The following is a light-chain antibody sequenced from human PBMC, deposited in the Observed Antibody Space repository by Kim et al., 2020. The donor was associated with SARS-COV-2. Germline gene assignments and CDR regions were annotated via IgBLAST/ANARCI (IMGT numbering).Light chain of an antibody. J-gene: IGKJ1*01. V-gene: IGKV1-8*01. Sequence: ASGGDGVTIACRASQDIHLYLAWYQQRPGRAPQVLLYAASVLEGGVPSRFSGTGSGTQFSLTINSLQSGDSATYCCQQYYNFPRTFGQGTKVDIK. CDR2: AAS. CDR3: QQYYNFPRT. CDR1: QDIHLY.